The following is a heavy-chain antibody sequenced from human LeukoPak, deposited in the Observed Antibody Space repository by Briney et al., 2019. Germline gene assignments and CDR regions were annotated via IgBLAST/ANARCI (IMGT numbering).Heavy chain of an antibody. D-gene: IGHD5-18*01. CDR3: ARRRRGYSYGHYGMDV. V-gene: IGHV3-21*01. CDR2: ISSSSSYI. Sequence: GGSLRLSSAASGFTFSSYSMNWVRQAPGKGLEWVSPISSSSSYIYYADSVKGRFTISRDNAKNSLYLQMNSLRAEDTAVYYCARRRRGYSYGHYGMDVWGQGITVTVSS. J-gene: IGHJ6*02. CDR1: GFTFSSYS.